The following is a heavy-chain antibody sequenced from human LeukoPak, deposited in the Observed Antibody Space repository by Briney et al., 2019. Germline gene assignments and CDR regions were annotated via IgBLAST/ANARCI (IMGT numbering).Heavy chain of an antibody. V-gene: IGHV3-23*01. D-gene: IGHD6-19*01. J-gene: IGHJ6*03. Sequence: GGSLRLSCAASGFTFSSYAMSWVRQAPGKGLEWVSAISGSGGSTYYADSVKGRFTISRDNSKNTLYLQMNSLRAEDTAVYYCASTPVAGTDYYYYYHMDVWGKGTTVTVSS. CDR2: ISGSGGST. CDR1: GFTFSSYA. CDR3: ASTPVAGTDYYYYYHMDV.